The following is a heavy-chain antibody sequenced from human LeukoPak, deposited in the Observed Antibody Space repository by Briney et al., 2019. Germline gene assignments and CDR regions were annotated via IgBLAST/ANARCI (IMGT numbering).Heavy chain of an antibody. Sequence: ASVTVSCKASGYTFTKYVVHWVRQAPGQRPEWMGWINAGNGDTKYSQNFQDRVTITRDTSANTAYMELSSLTSEDTALYYCARDDCGDTCYPGGYWGQGTLVTVSS. J-gene: IGHJ4*02. CDR2: INAGNGDT. D-gene: IGHD2-21*01. CDR1: GYTFTKYV. V-gene: IGHV1-3*01. CDR3: ARDDCGDTCYPGGY.